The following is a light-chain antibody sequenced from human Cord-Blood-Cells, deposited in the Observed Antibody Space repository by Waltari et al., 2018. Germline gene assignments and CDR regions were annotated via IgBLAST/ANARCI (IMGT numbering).Light chain of an antibody. Sequence: YEFTPPPSVSVSPGQTASITCSGHTLGGEYAWCYQQRPGQSPVLVIYQDSKRPSGIPERFSGSNSGNTATLTISGTQAMDAADYYCQAWDSSTSNVVFGGGTKLTVL. CDR3: QAWDSSTSNVV. CDR2: QDS. V-gene: IGLV3-1*01. J-gene: IGLJ2*01. CDR1: TLGGEY.